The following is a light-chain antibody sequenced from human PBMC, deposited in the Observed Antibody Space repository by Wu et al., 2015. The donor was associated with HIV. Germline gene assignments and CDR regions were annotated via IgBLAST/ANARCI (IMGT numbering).Light chain of an antibody. CDR3: QQYGSSPR. Sequence: DIVLTQSPGTLSLSPGERATLSCRASQSVTSSSLAWYQQKPGQAPRLLIYGASSRATGIPDRFSGSGSGTDFTLTISRLEPEDFAVYYCQQYGSSPRFGQGTRLEIK. J-gene: IGKJ5*01. CDR1: QSVTSSS. V-gene: IGKV3-20*01. CDR2: GAS.